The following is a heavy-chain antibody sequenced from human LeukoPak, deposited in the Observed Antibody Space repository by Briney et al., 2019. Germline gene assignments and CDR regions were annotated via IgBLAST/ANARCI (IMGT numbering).Heavy chain of an antibody. D-gene: IGHD2-2*01. J-gene: IGHJ4*02. CDR3: AREGVVVRPFDY. V-gene: IGHV3-30*04. CDR2: ISNDGGEK. Sequence: GGSLRLSCAASGFTFSNSAMHWVRQAPGKGLEWVAVISNDGGEKYYADSVKGRFTISRDNSKNTLYLQMNSLRTEDTAVYYWAREGVVVRPFDYWGQGTLVTVSS. CDR1: GFTFSNSA.